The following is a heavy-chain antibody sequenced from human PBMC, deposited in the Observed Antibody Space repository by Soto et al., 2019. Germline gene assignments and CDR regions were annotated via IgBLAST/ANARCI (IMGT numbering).Heavy chain of an antibody. CDR3: ARRGKRSGWAPDH. CDR2: ISHTGLA. D-gene: IGHD6-19*01. Sequence: QVQLQQWGAGLLEPSDTLSLTCAVFGSSFSEYYWNWMRQPPGKGLECIGEISHTGLADYSPSLRSRATISVDASRKQFSLTLTSVPAAYTAVYYCARRGKRSGWAPDHWGQGTLVTVSS. CDR1: GSSFSEYY. V-gene: IGHV4-34*01. J-gene: IGHJ4*02.